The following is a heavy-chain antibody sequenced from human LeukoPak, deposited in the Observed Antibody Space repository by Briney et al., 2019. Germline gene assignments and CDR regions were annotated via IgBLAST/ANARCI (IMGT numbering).Heavy chain of an antibody. CDR1: GYTFSSYW. CDR3: ARLAYCSNDVCYSNYYYSMDV. V-gene: IGHV5-51*01. D-gene: IGHD2-8*01. J-gene: IGHJ6*03. Sequence: GESLKISCKGSGYTFSSYWIGWVRQMPGKGLEWMGIIYPDDSDTRYSPSFQGQVTISADKSISTAYLQWSSLKTSDTAMYYCARLAYCSNDVCYSNYYYSMDVWGKGTTVTVSS. CDR2: IYPDDSDT.